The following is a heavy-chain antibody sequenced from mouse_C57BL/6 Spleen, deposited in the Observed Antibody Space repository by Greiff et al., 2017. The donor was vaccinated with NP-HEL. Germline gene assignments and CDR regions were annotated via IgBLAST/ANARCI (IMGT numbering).Heavy chain of an antibody. CDR2: IHPNSGST. D-gene: IGHD1-2*01. Sequence: QVQLQQPGAELVKPGASVKLSCKASGYTFTSYWMHWVKQRPGQGLEWIGMIHPNSGSTNYNEKFKSKATLTVDKSSSTAYMQLSSLTSEDSAVYYCARDGALPLYWYFDVWGTGTTVTVSS. CDR1: GYTFTSYW. CDR3: ARDGALPLYWYFDV. V-gene: IGHV1-64*01. J-gene: IGHJ1*03.